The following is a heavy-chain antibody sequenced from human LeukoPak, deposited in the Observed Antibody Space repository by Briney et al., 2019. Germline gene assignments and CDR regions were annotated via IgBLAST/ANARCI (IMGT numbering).Heavy chain of an antibody. Sequence: ASVKVSCKASGYTFTGYGISWVRQAPRQGLEWMGWISAYNGNTNYAQKLQGRVTMTTDTSTSTAYMELRSLRSDDTAVYYCARLPDIAVAGYYYYGMDVWGQGTTVTVSS. CDR3: ARLPDIAVAGYYYYGMDV. CDR2: ISAYNGNT. CDR1: GYTFTGYG. J-gene: IGHJ6*02. V-gene: IGHV1-18*01. D-gene: IGHD6-19*01.